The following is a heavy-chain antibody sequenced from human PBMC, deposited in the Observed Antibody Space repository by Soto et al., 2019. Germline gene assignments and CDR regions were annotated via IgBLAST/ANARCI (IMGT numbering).Heavy chain of an antibody. CDR1: GGSFSGYY. Sequence: SETLSLTCAVYGGSFSGYYWSWIRQPPGKGLEWIGEINHSGSTNYNPSLKSRVTISVDTSKNQFSLKLSSVTAADTAVYYCARGTRWLQWLWGQGTLVTVSS. V-gene: IGHV4-34*01. D-gene: IGHD5-12*01. CDR2: INHSGST. CDR3: ARGTRWLQWL. J-gene: IGHJ4*02.